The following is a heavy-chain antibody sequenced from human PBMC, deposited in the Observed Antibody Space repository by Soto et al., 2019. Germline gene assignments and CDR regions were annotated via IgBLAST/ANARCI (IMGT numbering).Heavy chain of an antibody. CDR2: ISYDENNK. V-gene: IGHV3-30*18. J-gene: IGHJ4*02. CDR1: GFTFSSYG. CDR3: AKVCDGYTTRFFDH. D-gene: IGHD2-21*01. Sequence: QVQLVESGGGVVQPGGSLRLSCAASGFTFSSYGMHWVRQAPGKGLQWVTIISYDENNKVYTDSVKGRFTVSRDNSKNTLYLQMNGLRAEDTAIYYCAKVCDGYTTRFFDHCGQGTLVAVSS.